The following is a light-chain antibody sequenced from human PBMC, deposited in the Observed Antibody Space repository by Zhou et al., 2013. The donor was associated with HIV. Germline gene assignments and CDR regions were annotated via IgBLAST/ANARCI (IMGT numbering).Light chain of an antibody. CDR1: SSDVGGSNY. V-gene: IGLV2-14*01. J-gene: IGLJ2*01. CDR3: SSYTSSSTEVL. CDR2: DVS. Sequence: QSALTQPASVSGSPGQSITLSCTGTSSDVGGSNYVSWYQQRPGKVPNLMIYDVSVRPSGVSNRFSGSKSGNTASLTISGLQAEDEADYYCSSYTSSSTEVLFGGGTKLTVL.